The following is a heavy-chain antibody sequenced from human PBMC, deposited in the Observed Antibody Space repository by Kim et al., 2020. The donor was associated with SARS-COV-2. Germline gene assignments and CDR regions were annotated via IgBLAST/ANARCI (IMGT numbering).Heavy chain of an antibody. CDR1: GFTVSSNY. CDR2: IYSGGST. D-gene: IGHD3-3*01. J-gene: IGHJ6*03. CDR3: ARDQTEYDFWSGYVYYYYMDV. V-gene: IGHV3-66*01. Sequence: GGSLRLSCAASGFTVSSNYMSWVRQAPGKGLEWVSVIYSGGSTYYADSAKGRFTISRDNSKNTLYLQMNSLRAEDTAVYYCARDQTEYDFWSGYVYYYYMDVWGKGTTVTVSS.